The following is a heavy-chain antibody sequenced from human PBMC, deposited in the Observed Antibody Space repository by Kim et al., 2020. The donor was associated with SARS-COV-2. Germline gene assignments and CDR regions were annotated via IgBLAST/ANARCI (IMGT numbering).Heavy chain of an antibody. D-gene: IGHD3-16*02. Sequence: LSLTCAASGFTFSSYAMHWVRQAPGKGLEWVAVISYDGSNKYYADSVKGRFTISRDNSKNTLYLQMNSLRAEDTAVYYCARTNKGNYDYVWGSYRFD. CDR2: ISYDGSNK. CDR1: GFTFSSYA. V-gene: IGHV3-30*04. J-gene: IGHJ4*01. CDR3: ARTNKGNYDYVWGSYRFD.